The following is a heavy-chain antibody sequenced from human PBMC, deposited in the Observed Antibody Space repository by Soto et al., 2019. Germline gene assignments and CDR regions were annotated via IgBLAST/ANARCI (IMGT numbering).Heavy chain of an antibody. CDR3: ARGHARWYSYGPYAFDS. CDR1: GGSISSYY. V-gene: IGHV4-59*01. J-gene: IGHJ3*02. D-gene: IGHD5-18*01. Sequence: NPSESLCLTCSVSGGSISSYYCSWIRQPPGKGLEWIGYIYYSGSTNYNPSLKSRVTISVDTSKNQFPLKLSSVTAADTAVNYCARGHARWYSYGPYAFDSWDQGTMVTVSS. CDR2: IYYSGST.